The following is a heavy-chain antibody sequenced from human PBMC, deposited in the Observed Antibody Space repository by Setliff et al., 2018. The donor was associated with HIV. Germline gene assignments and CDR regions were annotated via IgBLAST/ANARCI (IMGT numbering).Heavy chain of an antibody. CDR3: ARDAYGDSYFDF. V-gene: IGHV3-21*06. CDR2: ISSTSRYI. J-gene: IGHJ4*02. D-gene: IGHD4-17*01. CDR1: VFTFSSYT. Sequence: LRLSCAASVFTFSSYTLTWVRQAPGKGLEWVSSISSTSRYIYYADSVRGRFTISRGNAKNSLYLHMVDLGAEDTALYYCARDAYGDSYFDFWGQGTLVTVSS.